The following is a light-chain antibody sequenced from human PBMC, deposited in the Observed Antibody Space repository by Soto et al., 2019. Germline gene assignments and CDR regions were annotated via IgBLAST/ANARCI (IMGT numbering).Light chain of an antibody. V-gene: IGKV3-20*01. Sequence: EVALTQSPGTLSLSPGERATLSCRASQSVNRYLAWFQHKPGQAPRVLIYSASTRATGIPDRFSGSGSGTDFTLTISRLEPEDFAVYYCQHYAGSPWTFGQGTKVEIK. CDR2: SAS. J-gene: IGKJ1*01. CDR3: QHYAGSPWT. CDR1: QSVNRY.